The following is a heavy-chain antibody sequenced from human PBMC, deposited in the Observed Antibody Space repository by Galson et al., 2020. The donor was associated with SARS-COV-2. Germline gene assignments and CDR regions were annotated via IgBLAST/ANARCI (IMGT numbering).Heavy chain of an antibody. J-gene: IGHJ4*02. Sequence: GESLKISCAASGFSVGSKYMSWVRQAPGKGLEWVSLIYRGVTTYYADSVKGRFTISRDNSKNTVYLQMNSLRAEDTAVYYCARVKYDVLTGTRRYYFDYWGQGTLVTVSS. D-gene: IGHD3-9*01. CDR3: ARVKYDVLTGTRRYYFDY. V-gene: IGHV3-53*01. CDR1: GFSVGSKY. CDR2: IYRGVTT.